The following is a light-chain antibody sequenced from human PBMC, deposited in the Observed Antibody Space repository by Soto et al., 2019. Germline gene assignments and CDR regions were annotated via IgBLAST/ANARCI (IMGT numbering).Light chain of an antibody. J-gene: IGKJ5*01. CDR1: QSVGIY. Sequence: EIVLTQSPATLSLAPGERATLSCRGSQSVGIYLFWFQQRPGQAPRLLMYDASNRAAGIPARFSGSGSGTDFALTISSLEPEDFAVYYCQQYNNWPPITFGQGTQLEIK. V-gene: IGKV3-11*01. CDR3: QQYNNWPPIT. CDR2: DAS.